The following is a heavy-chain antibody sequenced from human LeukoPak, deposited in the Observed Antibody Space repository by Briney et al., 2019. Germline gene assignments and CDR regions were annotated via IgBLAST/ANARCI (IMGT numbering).Heavy chain of an antibody. CDR3: AREDNNSDRWFDP. J-gene: IGHJ5*02. D-gene: IGHD4-11*01. CDR1: GYSFTGYY. Sequence: GASVKVSCKASGYSFTGYYIHWVRQAPGQELEWMGRISPYSGETKYGQNFQGRVTMTTDTSISTAYMELSRLISDDTAVYYCAREDNNSDRWFDPWGQGTLVTVSS. V-gene: IGHV1-2*06. CDR2: ISPYSGET.